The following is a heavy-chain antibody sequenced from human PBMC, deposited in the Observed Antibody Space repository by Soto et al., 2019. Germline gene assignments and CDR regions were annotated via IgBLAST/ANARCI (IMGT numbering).Heavy chain of an antibody. CDR2: IWYDGSNK. J-gene: IGHJ6*02. Sequence: PGGSLRLSCAASGFTFSSYGMHWVRQAPGKGLEWVAVIWYDGSNKYYADSVKGRFTISRDNSKNTLYLQMNSLRAEDTAVYYCARGLNYYGSGSYYNAYYYYYGMDVWGQGTTVTVSS. CDR1: GFTFSSYG. V-gene: IGHV3-33*01. CDR3: ARGLNYYGSGSYYNAYYYYYGMDV. D-gene: IGHD3-10*01.